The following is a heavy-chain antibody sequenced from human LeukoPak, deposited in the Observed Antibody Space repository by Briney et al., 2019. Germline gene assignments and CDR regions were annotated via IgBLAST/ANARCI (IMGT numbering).Heavy chain of an antibody. J-gene: IGHJ3*02. Sequence: SETLSLTCAVYGGSFSGYYWSWIRQPPGKGLEWIGEINHSGSTNYNPSLKSRVTISVDTSKNQFSPKLSSVTAADTAVYYCARDRSIAGYGFDIWGQGTMVTVPS. CDR1: GGSFSGYY. D-gene: IGHD6-13*01. CDR3: ARDRSIAGYGFDI. CDR2: INHSGST. V-gene: IGHV4-34*01.